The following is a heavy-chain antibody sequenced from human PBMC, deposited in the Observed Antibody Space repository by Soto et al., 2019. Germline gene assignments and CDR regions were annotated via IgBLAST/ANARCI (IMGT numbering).Heavy chain of an antibody. CDR1: GFTISRDA. D-gene: IGHD1-1*01. CDR2: ISGRGDTT. CDR3: AKDKPGTTSFDY. V-gene: IGHV3-23*01. J-gene: IGHJ4*02. Sequence: GESLKISCAASGFTISRDAMSWVRQAPGKGLEWVAAISGRGDTTHYADSVKGRFTISRDTSKNTLYLQMNTLRAEDTAVYYCAKDKPGTTSFDYWGWGTLVTVSS.